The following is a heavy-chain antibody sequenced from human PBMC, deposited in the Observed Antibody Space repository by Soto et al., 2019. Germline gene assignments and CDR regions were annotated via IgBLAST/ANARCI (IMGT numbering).Heavy chain of an antibody. CDR1: GYTFTSYA. CDR3: ARDQVASSSPQYYFDY. CDR2: IDAGNGNT. J-gene: IGHJ4*02. V-gene: IGHV1-3*01. D-gene: IGHD6-6*01. Sequence: ALVKVSCKASGYTFTSYAMHCVRQAPGQRLEWMGWIDAGNGNTKYSQKFQGRVTITRDTSASTAYMELSSLRSEDTAVYYCARDQVASSSPQYYFDYWGQGTLVTVSS.